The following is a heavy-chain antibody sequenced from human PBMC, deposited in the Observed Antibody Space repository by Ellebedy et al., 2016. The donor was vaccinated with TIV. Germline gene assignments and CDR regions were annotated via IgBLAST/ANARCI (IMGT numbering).Heavy chain of an antibody. J-gene: IGHJ4*02. Sequence: MPSETLSLTCTVSGGSISSGAFYRTWIRQQPGKGLEWIGNFYYSGSTYYRPSLKTRVTISLDTSNNQFSLRLNSVTAADTAVYYCARDEGGSGSLSYWGQGSLVTVSS. D-gene: IGHD3-10*01. CDR2: FYYSGST. V-gene: IGHV4-31*03. CDR3: ARDEGGSGSLSY. CDR1: GGSISSGAFY.